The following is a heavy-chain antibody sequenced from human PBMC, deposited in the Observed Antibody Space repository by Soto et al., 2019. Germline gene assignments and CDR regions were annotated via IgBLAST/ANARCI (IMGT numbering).Heavy chain of an antibody. Sequence: PSETLSLTCTVSGGSVSSGSYYWSWIRQPPGKGLEWIGYIYYSGSTNYNPSLKSRVTISVDTSKNQFSLKLSSVTAADTAVYYCARGPYSSFDYWGPGTLVTVSS. V-gene: IGHV4-61*01. CDR2: IYYSGST. CDR3: ARGPYSSFDY. CDR1: GGSVSSGSYY. J-gene: IGHJ4*02. D-gene: IGHD2-15*01.